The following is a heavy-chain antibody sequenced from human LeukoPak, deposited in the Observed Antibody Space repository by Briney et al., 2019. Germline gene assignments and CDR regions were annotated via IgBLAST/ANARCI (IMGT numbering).Heavy chain of an antibody. Sequence: KSSETLSLTCTVSGGSISGGGLYWSWIRQFPGKGLEWVVYTYYSGSTYYNPSLESRLTISVDTSKRQFSLKLTSVTAADTAIYYCARHVAMSTVGDWFDPWGQGALVTVSS. D-gene: IGHD5-24*01. CDR3: ARHVAMSTVGDWFDP. J-gene: IGHJ5*02. V-gene: IGHV4-31*03. CDR2: TYYSGST. CDR1: GGSISGGGLY.